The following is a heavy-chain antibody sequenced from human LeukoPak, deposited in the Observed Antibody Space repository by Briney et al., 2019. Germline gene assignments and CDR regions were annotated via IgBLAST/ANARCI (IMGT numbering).Heavy chain of an antibody. CDR3: AKDLLAAAAYYFDY. Sequence: PGGSLRLSCAASGFTFDDYAMHWVRQAPGKGLEWASGISWNSGSIGYADSVKGRFTISRDNAKNSLYLQMNSLRAEDTALYYCAKDLLAAAAYYFDYWGQGTLVTVSS. CDR1: GFTFDDYA. CDR2: ISWNSGSI. D-gene: IGHD6-13*01. J-gene: IGHJ4*02. V-gene: IGHV3-9*01.